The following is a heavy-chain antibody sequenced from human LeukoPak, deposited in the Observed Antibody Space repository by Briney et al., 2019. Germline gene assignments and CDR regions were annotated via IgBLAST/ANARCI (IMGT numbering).Heavy chain of an antibody. D-gene: IGHD3-3*01. CDR3: ARGLEWLLAVNYYYYYMDV. Sequence: SVKVSCKASGYTFTSYDINWVRQATGQGLEWIGWMNPNSGKTGYAQKFQGRVTMTRNTSMSTAYMELSSMRSEDTAVYYCARGLEWLLAVNYYYYYMDVWGKGTTVTVSS. V-gene: IGHV1-8*01. J-gene: IGHJ6*03. CDR1: GYTFTSYD. CDR2: MNPNSGKT.